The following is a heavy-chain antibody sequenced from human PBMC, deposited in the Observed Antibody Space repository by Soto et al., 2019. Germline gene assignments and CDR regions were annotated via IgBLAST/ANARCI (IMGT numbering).Heavy chain of an antibody. CDR3: TRRTSGYFGY. Sequence: EVQLLESGGGLVQPGGSLTLSCAASGFTFSDYTMSWFRQAPGKVLECISVILSDYNTYYADSVRGRFTISRDNSKNTLYLEMNSLRAEDTAVYYCTRRTSGYFGYWGQGALVTVSS. D-gene: IGHD6-19*01. CDR1: GFTFSDYT. V-gene: IGHV3-23*03. CDR2: ILSDYNT. J-gene: IGHJ4*02.